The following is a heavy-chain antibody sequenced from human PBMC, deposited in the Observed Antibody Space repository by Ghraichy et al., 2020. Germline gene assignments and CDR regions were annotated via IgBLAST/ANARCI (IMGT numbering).Heavy chain of an antibody. CDR2: ISSSSTTT. CDR1: GFTFSYYS. D-gene: IGHD2-15*01. J-gene: IGHJ4*02. Sequence: GGSLRLSCAASGFTFSYYSMHWVRQAPGKGPECVSYISSSSTTTYYADSVEGRFTISRDNAKSSLYLQMNSLRDEDTAFYYCARGSDFYDATPPGPDYWCQRTLIADPS. V-gene: IGHV3-48*02. CDR3: ARGSDFYDATPPGPDY.